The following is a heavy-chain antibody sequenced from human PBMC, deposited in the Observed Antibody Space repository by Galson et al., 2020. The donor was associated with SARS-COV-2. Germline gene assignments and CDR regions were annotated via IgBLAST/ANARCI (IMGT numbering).Heavy chain of an antibody. CDR1: GYTFTDYY. J-gene: IGHJ6*02. V-gene: IGHV1-2*02. Sequence: ASVKVSCKASGYTFTDYYIHWVRQAPGQGLEWMGWINPKSGGTNYAQKFEGRVTMTRDKSITTAYMKLSRLRADDTAVYYCARLRYYDVLTGYIVDVWGQGTMVTFSS. D-gene: IGHD3-9*01. CDR2: INPKSGGT. CDR3: ARLRYYDVLTGYIVDV.